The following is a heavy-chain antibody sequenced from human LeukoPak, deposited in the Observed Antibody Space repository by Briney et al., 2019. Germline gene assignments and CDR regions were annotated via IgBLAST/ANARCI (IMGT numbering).Heavy chain of an antibody. CDR1: XXXXXXXA. V-gene: IGHV3-30*01. D-gene: IGHD3-9*01. J-gene: IGHJ4*02. Sequence: RXLRLSCAXXXXXXXXXAMXXXRQAPXXXLEXXXVXSYDGSNKYYADSVKGRFTISRDNSKNTLYLQMNSLRAEDTAVYYCARGGEYDILTGGFDYWGQGTLVTVSS. CDR3: ARGGEYDILTGGFDY. CDR2: XSYDGSNK.